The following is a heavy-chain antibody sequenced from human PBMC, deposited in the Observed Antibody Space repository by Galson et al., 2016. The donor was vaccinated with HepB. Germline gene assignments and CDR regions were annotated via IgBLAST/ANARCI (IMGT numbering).Heavy chain of an antibody. D-gene: IGHD3-10*01. CDR1: GFMFETYW. J-gene: IGHJ4*02. Sequence: SLRLSCAGSGFMFETYWMSWVRRAPGKGLEWVANIKQDGSEKFYADSLRGRFTASRDNAQNSVFLQMNSLRAEDTAVYYCARGRATSVRGLVGYYFDWWGQGTRVAVSS. V-gene: IGHV3-7*01. CDR2: IKQDGSEK. CDR3: ARGRATSVRGLVGYYFDW.